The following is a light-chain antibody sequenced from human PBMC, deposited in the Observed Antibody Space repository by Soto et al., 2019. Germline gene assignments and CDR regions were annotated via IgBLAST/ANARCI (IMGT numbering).Light chain of an antibody. V-gene: IGLV4-69*01. J-gene: IGLJ2*01. CDR2: LNSDGSH. CDR3: QTWGSGIVV. Sequence: QSVLTQSPSASASLGASVKLTCTLNSGHSSYTIAWHQQQPEKGPRYLMNLNSDGSHSKGDGIPDRFSGSSSGAERYLTISRLQSEDEGDYYCQTWGSGIVVFGGGTQLTVL. CDR1: SGHSSYT.